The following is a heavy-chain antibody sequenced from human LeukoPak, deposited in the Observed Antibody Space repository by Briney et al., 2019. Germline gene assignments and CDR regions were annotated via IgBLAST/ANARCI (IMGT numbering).Heavy chain of an antibody. J-gene: IGHJ2*01. Sequence: GGSLRLSCAASGFPFSRLAMTWVRQAPGKGLEWVSAISGSGGSTNYADSVKGRFTISRDNPNDTLYLQMNSLRADDTAVYYCAKCRGGGGEYWNFDLWGRGILVTVSS. CDR3: AKCRGGGGEYWNFDL. CDR2: ISGSGGST. CDR1: GFPFSRLA. V-gene: IGHV3-23*01. D-gene: IGHD2-15*01.